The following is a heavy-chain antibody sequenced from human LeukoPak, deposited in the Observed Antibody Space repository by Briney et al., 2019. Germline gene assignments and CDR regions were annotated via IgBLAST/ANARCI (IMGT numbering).Heavy chain of an antibody. CDR3: ARSGTSNYYFGMDV. CDR1: GYPFTNYY. V-gene: IGHV1-46*01. D-gene: IGHD1-1*01. J-gene: IGHJ6*02. Sequence: ASVKVSCKASGYPFTNYYIHWVRQAPGQGLQWMGIINPSGGITTYAQRFQGSVTMTRDTSTRTVYMELSSLRSEDTAIYHCARSGTSNYYFGMDVWGQGTTVTVSS. CDR2: INPSGGIT.